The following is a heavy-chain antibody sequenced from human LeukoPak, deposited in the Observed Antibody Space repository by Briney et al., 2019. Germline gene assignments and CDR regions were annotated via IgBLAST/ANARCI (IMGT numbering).Heavy chain of an antibody. V-gene: IGHV3-23*01. CDR2: ISGSGGST. CDR3: AKLSIAVAGN. J-gene: IGHJ4*02. D-gene: IGHD6-19*01. Sequence: GGSLRLSCAASGFTFSSYGMTWVRQAPGKGLEWISAISGSGGSTYYADSVKGRFTISRDNSKNTLYLQMNSLRAEDMAVYYCAKLSIAVAGNWGQGTLVTVSS. CDR1: GFTFSSYG.